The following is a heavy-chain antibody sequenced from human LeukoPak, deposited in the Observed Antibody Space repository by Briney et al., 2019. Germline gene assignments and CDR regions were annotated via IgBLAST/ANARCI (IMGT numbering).Heavy chain of an antibody. V-gene: IGHV3-30-3*01. CDR1: GFTFSSYA. CDR3: ARDPKVAFWSGYHDY. CDR2: ISYDRSNK. D-gene: IGHD3-3*01. J-gene: IGHJ4*02. Sequence: GGSLRLSCAASGFTFSSYAMHWVRQAPGKGLEWVAVISYDRSNKYYADSVKGRFTISRDNSKNTLYLQMNSLRAEDTAVYYCARDPKVAFWSGYHDYWGQGTLVTVSS.